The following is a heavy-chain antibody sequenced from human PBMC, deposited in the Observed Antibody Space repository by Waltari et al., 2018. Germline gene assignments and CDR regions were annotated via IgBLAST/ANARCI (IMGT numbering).Heavy chain of an antibody. V-gene: IGHV4-59*08. CDR3: AKFIRLQLDWFDP. CDR2: IYYTGST. Sequence: QVQLQESGPGLVKPSETLSLTCPVPGGSISGYYWGWIRLSPGKGLEWIGHIYYTGSTNYNPALRSRVTMSMDASKNQFSLKLSSVTAADTAVYYCAKFIRLQLDWFDPWGRGTLVTVSS. D-gene: IGHD4-4*01. J-gene: IGHJ5*02. CDR1: GGSISGYY.